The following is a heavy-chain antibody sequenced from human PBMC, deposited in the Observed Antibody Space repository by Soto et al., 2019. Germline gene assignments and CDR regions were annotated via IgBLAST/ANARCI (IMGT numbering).Heavy chain of an antibody. D-gene: IGHD1-7*01. CDR2: ISGGGRDS. J-gene: IGHJ4*02. CDR1: GFTFGSYA. V-gene: IGHV3-23*01. CDR3: VKEGTGTTSAVFDY. Sequence: QLLESGGGLVQPGGSPRLSCADSGFTFGSYAMSWVRQAPGKGLEWVSAISGGGRDSYYADSVKGRFTISRDDSKNTLYLHVNSLRAEDTAVYFCVKEGTGTTSAVFDYWGQGTLVTVSS.